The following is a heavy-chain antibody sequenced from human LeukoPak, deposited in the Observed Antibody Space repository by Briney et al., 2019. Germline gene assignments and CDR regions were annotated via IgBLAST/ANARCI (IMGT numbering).Heavy chain of an antibody. J-gene: IGHJ4*02. Sequence: PGGSLRLSCAASGFTFSSYAMHWVRQAPGKGLEWVAVISYDGSNKYYADSVKGRFTISRDNSKNTLYLQMNSLRAEDTAVYYCARDPRSISSGWYAGTFDYWGQGTLVTVSS. CDR1: GFTFSSYA. D-gene: IGHD6-19*01. V-gene: IGHV3-30-3*01. CDR2: ISYDGSNK. CDR3: ARDPRSISSGWYAGTFDY.